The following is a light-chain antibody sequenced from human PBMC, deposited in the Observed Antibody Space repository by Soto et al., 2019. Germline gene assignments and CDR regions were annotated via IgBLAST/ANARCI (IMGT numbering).Light chain of an antibody. J-gene: IGKJ1*01. CDR2: DAS. V-gene: IGKV1-5*01. CDR1: QSISSW. Sequence: DIQMTQSPSTLSASVGDRVTITCRASQSISSWLAWYQQKPGEAPKLLIYDASSLESGVPSRFSGSGSGTEFTLTISRLQPDDFATYYCQQYHSYRTFGQGTKVEIK. CDR3: QQYHSYRT.